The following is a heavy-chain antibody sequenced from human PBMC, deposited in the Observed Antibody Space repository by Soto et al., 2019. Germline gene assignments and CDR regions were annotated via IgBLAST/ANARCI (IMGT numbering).Heavy chain of an antibody. CDR2: INAYNGNT. J-gene: IGHJ3*02. V-gene: IGHV1-18*04. CDR3: ARSPSWSPEDAFDI. Sequence: GASVKVSCKVSGYTLTEFSMHWVRQAPGQGLEWMGWINAYNGNTIYAQKLQGRVTMTTDTSTSTAYMELRSLRSDDTAVYYCARSPSWSPEDAFDIWGQGTMVTVSS. D-gene: IGHD1-26*01. CDR1: GYTLTEFS.